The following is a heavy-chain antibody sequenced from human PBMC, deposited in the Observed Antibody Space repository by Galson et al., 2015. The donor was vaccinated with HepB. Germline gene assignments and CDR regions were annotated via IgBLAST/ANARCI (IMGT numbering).Heavy chain of an antibody. D-gene: IGHD3-3*01. Sequence: SVKVSCKASGYTFTSYGISWVRQAPGQGLEWMGWISAYNGNTKYAQKFQGRVTMTTDTSTSTAYVELRSLRSDDTAVYYCARDPVDFWSGYPDFYGMDVWGQGTTVTVSS. CDR1: GYTFTSYG. CDR2: ISAYNGNT. CDR3: ARDPVDFWSGYPDFYGMDV. J-gene: IGHJ6*02. V-gene: IGHV1-18*04.